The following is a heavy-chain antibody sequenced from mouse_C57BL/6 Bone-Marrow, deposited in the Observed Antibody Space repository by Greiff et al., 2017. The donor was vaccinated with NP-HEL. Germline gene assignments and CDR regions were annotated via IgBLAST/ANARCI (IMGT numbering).Heavy chain of an antibody. J-gene: IGHJ2*01. CDR2: IHLNSGST. D-gene: IGHD1-1*01. CDR3: ARAPYYYGSSSYYFDY. Sequence: VQLQQPGAELVKPGASVKLSCKASGYTFTSYWMHWVKQRPGQGLEWIGMIHLNSGSTNYNEKFKSKATLTVDKSSSTAYMQLSSLTSEDSAVYYCARAPYYYGSSSYYFDYWGQGTTLTVSS. CDR1: GYTFTSYW. V-gene: IGHV1-64*01.